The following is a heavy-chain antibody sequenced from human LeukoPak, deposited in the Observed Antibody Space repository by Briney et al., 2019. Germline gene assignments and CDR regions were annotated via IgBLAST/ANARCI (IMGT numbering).Heavy chain of an antibody. J-gene: IGHJ4*02. CDR3: AKGGPMTTVTTLRY. CDR1: GFTFSNYD. Sequence: GGSLRLSCAASGFTFSNYDISWVRQAPGKGLEWVSAIGSSGGSTYYADTVKGRFTISRDNSKNTLYLQMNSLRAEDTAVYYCAKGGPMTTVTTLRYWGQGTLVTVSS. V-gene: IGHV3-23*01. D-gene: IGHD4-17*01. CDR2: IGSSGGST.